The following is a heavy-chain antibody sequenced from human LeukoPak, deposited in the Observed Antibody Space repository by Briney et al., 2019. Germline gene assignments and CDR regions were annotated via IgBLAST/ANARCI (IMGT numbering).Heavy chain of an antibody. J-gene: IGHJ3*02. V-gene: IGHV3-9*01. CDR3: AKGDFWSGYDAFDI. D-gene: IGHD3-3*01. CDR2: ISWNSGSI. CDR1: GFTFDDYA. Sequence: GRSLRLSCAASGFTFDDYAMHWVRQAPGKGLEWVSGISWNSGSIGYADSVKGRFTISRDNAKNSLYLQMNSLRAEDTALYHCAKGDFWSGYDAFDIWGQGTMVTVSS.